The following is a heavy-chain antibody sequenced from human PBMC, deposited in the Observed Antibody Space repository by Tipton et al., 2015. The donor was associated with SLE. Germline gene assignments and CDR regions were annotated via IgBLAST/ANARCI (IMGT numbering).Heavy chain of an antibody. CDR2: IVPFLGRP. V-gene: IGHV1-69*01. J-gene: IGHJ4*02. CDR1: GYTFTSYG. D-gene: IGHD6-13*01. CDR3: ARGGFSNSWRFDY. Sequence: QVQLVQSGAEVKKPGASVKVSCKASGYTFTSYGISWVRQAPGQGLEWMGGIVPFLGRPNYAQKFQGRVTISADESSTTVYMELSSLRSDDTAVYFCARGGFSNSWRFDYWGQGTVVTVSS.